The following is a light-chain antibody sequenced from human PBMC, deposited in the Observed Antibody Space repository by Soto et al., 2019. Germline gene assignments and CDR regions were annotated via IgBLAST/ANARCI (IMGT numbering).Light chain of an antibody. V-gene: IGKV3-15*01. J-gene: IGKJ5*01. CDR2: GAS. CDR1: QSVSSN. CDR3: QQYNNWPPT. Sequence: EIVMSQSPATLSVSPGERATLSCRASQSVSSNLAWYQQKPGQAPRLLIYGASTRATGISARFSGSRSGTEFTLTISSLQSEDFAVYYWQQYNNWPPTFGQGTRLEIK.